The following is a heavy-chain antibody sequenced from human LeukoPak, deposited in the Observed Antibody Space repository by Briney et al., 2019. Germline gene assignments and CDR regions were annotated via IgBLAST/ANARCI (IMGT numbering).Heavy chain of an antibody. D-gene: IGHD3-9*01. J-gene: IGHJ3*02. CDR1: GYTFTSYD. CDR2: MNPNSGNT. V-gene: IGHV1-8*01. CDR3: ARAASRYFDWLSNDAFDI. Sequence: GASVKVSCKASGYTFTSYDINWVRQATGQGLEWMGWMNPNSGNTGYAQKFQGRVTMTRNTSISTAYMELSSLRSEDTAVYYCARAASRYFDWLSNDAFDIRGQGTMVTVSS.